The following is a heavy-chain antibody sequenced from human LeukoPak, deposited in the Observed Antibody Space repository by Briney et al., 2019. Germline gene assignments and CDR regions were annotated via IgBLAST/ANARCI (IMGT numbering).Heavy chain of an antibody. CDR3: AKDVDIVAPINGGFDY. V-gene: IGHV3-23*01. D-gene: IGHD5-12*01. Sequence: GGSLRLSCAASGFTFSTYAMNWVRQAPGKGLEWVSGISGSGDITYYADSVKGRFTISRDNSKRTLYLRMNSLRAEDTAVYYCAKDVDIVAPINGGFDYCGQGTLVTVSS. CDR1: GFTFSTYA. J-gene: IGHJ4*02. CDR2: ISGSGDIT.